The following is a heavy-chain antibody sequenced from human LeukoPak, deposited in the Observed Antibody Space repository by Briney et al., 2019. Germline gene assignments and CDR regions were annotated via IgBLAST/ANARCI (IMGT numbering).Heavy chain of an antibody. CDR3: ATPPPVAATFDY. J-gene: IGHJ4*02. D-gene: IGHD2-15*01. CDR2: ISYDGSNK. V-gene: IGHV3-30-3*01. CDR1: GFTFSSYA. Sequence: GGSLRLSCAASGFTFSSYAMHWVRQAPGKGLEWVAVISYDGSNKYYADSVKGRFTISRDNSKNTLYLQMNSLRAEDTAVYYCATPPPVAATFDYWGQGTLVTVSS.